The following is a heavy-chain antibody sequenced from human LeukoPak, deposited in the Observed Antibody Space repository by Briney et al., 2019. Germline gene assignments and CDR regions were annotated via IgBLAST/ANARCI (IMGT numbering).Heavy chain of an antibody. D-gene: IGHD1-26*01. Sequence: GGSLRLSCAASGFTFSSYWMHWVRQAPGKGLVWVSRINSDGSSTSYADSVKGRFTISRDNAKNSLYLQMNSLRAEDTAVYYCARDVLELAFDIWGQGTMVTVSS. J-gene: IGHJ3*02. V-gene: IGHV3-74*01. CDR3: ARDVLELAFDI. CDR1: GFTFSSYW. CDR2: INSDGSST.